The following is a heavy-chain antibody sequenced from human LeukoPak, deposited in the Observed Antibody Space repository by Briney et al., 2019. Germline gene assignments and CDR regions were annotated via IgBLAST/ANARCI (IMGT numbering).Heavy chain of an antibody. Sequence: AASVKVSCXVSGYTFTDYYMHWVQQAPGKGLEWMGLVDPEDGETIYAEKFQGRVTITADTSTDTAYMELSSLRSEDAAVYYCATRGYSGYDVDYWGQGTLVTVSS. CDR1: GYTFTDYY. CDR3: ATRGYSGYDVDY. V-gene: IGHV1-69-2*01. J-gene: IGHJ4*02. D-gene: IGHD5-12*01. CDR2: VDPEDGET.